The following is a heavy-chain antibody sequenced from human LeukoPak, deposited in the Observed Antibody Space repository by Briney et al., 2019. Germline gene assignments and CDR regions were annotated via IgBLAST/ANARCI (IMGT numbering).Heavy chain of an antibody. Sequence: SETLSLTCTVSAYSISSGYFWGWIRQPPGKGPEWIGSIFHSGSVYYNPSLQSRVTISVDTSTNQFSLRLTSVTAADTAVYYCVRTNPWDLTYYFDYWGQGTLVTVSS. V-gene: IGHV4-38-2*02. CDR3: VRTNPWDLTYYFDY. CDR2: IFHSGSV. J-gene: IGHJ4*02. D-gene: IGHD1-14*01. CDR1: AYSISSGYF.